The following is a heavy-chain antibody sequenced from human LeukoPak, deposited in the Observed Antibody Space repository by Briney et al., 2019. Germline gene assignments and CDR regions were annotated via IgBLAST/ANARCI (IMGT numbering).Heavy chain of an antibody. Sequence: SETLSCTCTGSGYSSSSGYYWGWIRQPPGKGLEWIGSIYDSGSTYYNPSLKSRVTIAVDTSKNQFSLKLSSVTAADPAVYYCARGYPGSSGSYHHYFDYWGQGTLVTVSS. CDR3: ARGYPGSSGSYHHYFDY. J-gene: IGHJ4*02. CDR2: IYDSGST. CDR1: GYSSSSGYY. V-gene: IGHV4-38-2*02. D-gene: IGHD1-26*01.